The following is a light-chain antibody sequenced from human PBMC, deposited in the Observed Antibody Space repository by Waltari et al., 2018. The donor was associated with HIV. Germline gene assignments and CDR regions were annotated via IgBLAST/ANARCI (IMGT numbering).Light chain of an antibody. J-gene: IGKJ1*01. CDR3: QQYNTFST. V-gene: IGKV1-5*03. Sequence: DIQTTQSPSTLSASVGDRVTITCRASQNINSWLAWYQQKPGKAPKLLIYKASSLESGVPSRFSGSRSGTEFTLTISSLQPDDFATYYCQQYNTFSTFGQGTKVEIK. CDR1: QNINSW. CDR2: KAS.